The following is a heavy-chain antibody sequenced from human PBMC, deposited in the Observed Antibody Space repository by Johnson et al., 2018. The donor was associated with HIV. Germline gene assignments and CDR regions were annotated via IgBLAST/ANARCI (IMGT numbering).Heavy chain of an antibody. D-gene: IGHD1-26*01. V-gene: IGHV3-30-3*01. CDR1: GFIFSSYA. CDR3: ARDGKVGATPRRAFDI. J-gene: IGHJ3*02. Sequence: QVQLLESGGGVVQPGGSLRLSCAASGFIFSSYAMHWVRQAPGKGLEWVGLISYDGSNKYYAASVKGRFTISRDNSKNTLYLQMNSLRAEDTAVYYCARDGKVGATPRRAFDIWGQGTMVTVSS. CDR2: ISYDGSNK.